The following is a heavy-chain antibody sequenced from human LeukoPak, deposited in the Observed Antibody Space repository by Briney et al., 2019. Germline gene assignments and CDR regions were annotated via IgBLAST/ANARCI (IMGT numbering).Heavy chain of an antibody. Sequence: SVKVSCKASGGTFSNLGITWVRRAPGQGLEWMGRIIPIPGITNYAQKFQGRVTVTADKSTTTAYLELTSLISEDTAVYYCATDLTGSDDYWGQGTLVSVSS. CDR3: ATDLTGSDDY. V-gene: IGHV1-69*04. D-gene: IGHD3-10*01. J-gene: IGHJ4*02. CDR1: GGTFSNLG. CDR2: IIPIPGIT.